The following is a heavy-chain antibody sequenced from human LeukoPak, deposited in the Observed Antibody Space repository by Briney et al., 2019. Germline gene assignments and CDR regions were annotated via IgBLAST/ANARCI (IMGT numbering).Heavy chain of an antibody. CDR2: ISGSGGST. Sequence: GGALRLSCAASGFTFSSYAMSWVRQAPGRGLEWVSAISGSGGSTYYADSMKGRFTISRDNSKNTLYLQMNSLRAEGAAVYYCAKVGGYSGYDPIDYWGQGTLVTVSS. CDR1: GFTFSSYA. D-gene: IGHD5-12*01. V-gene: IGHV3-23*01. CDR3: AKVGGYSGYDPIDY. J-gene: IGHJ4*02.